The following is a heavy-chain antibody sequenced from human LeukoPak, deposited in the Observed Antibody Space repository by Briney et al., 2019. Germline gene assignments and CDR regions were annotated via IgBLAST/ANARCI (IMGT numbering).Heavy chain of an antibody. V-gene: IGHV3-33*01. CDR2: IWYDGSNK. Sequence: GRSLRLSCAASGFTFSSYGMHWVRQAPGKGLEWVAVIWYDGSNKYYADSVKGRFTISRDNSKNTLYLQMNSLRAEDTAVYYCARGRGYSYGWGYLDYWGQGTLVTVSS. CDR3: ARGRGYSYGWGYLDY. J-gene: IGHJ4*02. D-gene: IGHD5-18*01. CDR1: GFTFSSYG.